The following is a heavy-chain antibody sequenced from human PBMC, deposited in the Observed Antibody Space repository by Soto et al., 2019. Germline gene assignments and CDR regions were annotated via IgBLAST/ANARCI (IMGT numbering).Heavy chain of an antibody. CDR3: AREYYDILTGYRGLNY. V-gene: IGHV1-18*04. D-gene: IGHD3-9*01. Sequence: QVQLVQSGTEVKKPGASVKVSCKASGYTFATYGLTWVRQAPGQGLEWMGWISPHNGNTNYPQKFQGRVTMTTDTSTSTAYMELRSLRSDDTAVYYCAREYYDILTGYRGLNYWGQGTLVTVSS. J-gene: IGHJ4*02. CDR1: GYTFATYG. CDR2: ISPHNGNT.